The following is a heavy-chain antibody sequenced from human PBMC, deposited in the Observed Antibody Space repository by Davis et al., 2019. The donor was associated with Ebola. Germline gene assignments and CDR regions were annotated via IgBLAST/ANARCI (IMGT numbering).Heavy chain of an antibody. CDR1: GFTFSGSA. CDR3: ARTFHYCTNGVCSMGAATGTDDY. D-gene: IGHD2-8*01. CDR2: IRSKANSYAT. V-gene: IGHV3-73*01. J-gene: IGHJ4*02. Sequence: GESLKISCAASGFTFSGSAMHWVRQASGKGLEWVGRIRSKANSYATAYAASVKGRFTISRDDSKNTAYLQMNSLKTEDTAVYYCARTFHYCTNGVCSMGAATGTDDYWGQGTLVTVSS.